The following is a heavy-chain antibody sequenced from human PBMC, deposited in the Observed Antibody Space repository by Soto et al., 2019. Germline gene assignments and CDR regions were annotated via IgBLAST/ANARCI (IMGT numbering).Heavy chain of an antibody. CDR1: ASSFTIYG. Sequence: PGASLNIYCKGSASSFTIYGICLPPRMPGKGLEWMRIIYPGDSDTRYSPSFQGQVTISADKSISTAYLQWSSLKASDTAMYYCARHRGLGSGGAFDIWGQGTMVTVSS. CDR3: ARHRGLGSGGAFDI. J-gene: IGHJ3*02. D-gene: IGHD6-19*01. V-gene: IGHV5-51*01. CDR2: IYPGDSDT.